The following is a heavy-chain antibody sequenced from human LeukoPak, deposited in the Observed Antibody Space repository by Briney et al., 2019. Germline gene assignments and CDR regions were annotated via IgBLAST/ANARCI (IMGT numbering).Heavy chain of an antibody. CDR1: GFTFISYS. Sequence: GGSLRLSCAASGFTFISYSMNWVRQAPGKGLEWVSSISSSSSYIHYADSVKGRFTISRDNAKNSLYLQMNSLRDEDTAVYYCARDGNMDGPDFDCWGQGTLVTVSS. CDR2: ISSSSSYI. D-gene: IGHD2/OR15-2a*01. CDR3: ARDGNMDGPDFDC. V-gene: IGHV3-21*01. J-gene: IGHJ4*02.